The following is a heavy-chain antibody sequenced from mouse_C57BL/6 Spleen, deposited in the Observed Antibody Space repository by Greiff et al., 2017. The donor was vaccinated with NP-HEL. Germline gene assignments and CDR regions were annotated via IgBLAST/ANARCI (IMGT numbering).Heavy chain of an antibody. CDR3: TCILSFDF. CDR1: GFTFSNYW. V-gene: IGHV6-3*01. CDR2: IRLKSDNYAT. J-gene: IGHJ2*01. Sequence: EVKVEESGGGLVQPGGSIKLSCVASGFTFSNYWMNWVRQSPEKGLEWVAQIRLKSDNYATHYAESVKGRFTISRDDCKSSVYLQMNNLRAEDTGIDYCTCILSFDFWGQGTTLTVSS.